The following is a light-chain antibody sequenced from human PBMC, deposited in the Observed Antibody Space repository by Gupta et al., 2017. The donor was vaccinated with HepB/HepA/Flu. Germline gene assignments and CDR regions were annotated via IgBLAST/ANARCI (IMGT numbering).Light chain of an antibody. J-gene: IGLJ2*01. V-gene: IGLV1-40*01. CDR2: THT. CDR1: SSNIGAGYD. CDR3: QSYDNSVSGSV. Sequence: QSVLTQPPSVSGAPGQRVTISCTGSSSNIGAGYDVHWYQQLPGTAPKLLIYTHTNRPSGVPDRFSGSKSGTSASLAITGLQAEDEADYYCQSYDNSVSGSVFGGGTKLTVL.